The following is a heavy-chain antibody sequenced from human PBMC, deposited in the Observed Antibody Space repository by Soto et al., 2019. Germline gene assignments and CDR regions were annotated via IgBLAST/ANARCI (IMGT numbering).Heavy chain of an antibody. CDR1: GFTFSNYD. D-gene: IGHD2-15*01. Sequence: AGGSLRHSWGGSGFTFSNYDKHWGRQAPGKGLEWGVVIGYDGTNKYYADSVKGRFTVSRDNSKNTLYLQMNSLKAEDTAVYYCASPEGGWFDPWGQGTLVTVSS. CDR3: ASPEGGWFDP. J-gene: IGHJ5*02. CDR2: IGYDGTNK. V-gene: IGHV3-33*01.